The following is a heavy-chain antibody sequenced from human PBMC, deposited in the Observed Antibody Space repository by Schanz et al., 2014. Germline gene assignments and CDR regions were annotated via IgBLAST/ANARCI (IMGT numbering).Heavy chain of an antibody. Sequence: EVQLVESGGGLVQPGGSLRLSCAASGFTFSTYWMHWVRQAPGKGLVWVSHINSDGTTTTYADSVKGRFTISRDNAENTLYLQMNSLRDEDTALYYCAKDQLANYRGSGYNWFDPWGQGTLVTVSS. CDR3: AKDQLANYRGSGYNWFDP. J-gene: IGHJ5*02. V-gene: IGHV3-74*01. D-gene: IGHD3-10*01. CDR2: INSDGTTT. CDR1: GFTFSTYW.